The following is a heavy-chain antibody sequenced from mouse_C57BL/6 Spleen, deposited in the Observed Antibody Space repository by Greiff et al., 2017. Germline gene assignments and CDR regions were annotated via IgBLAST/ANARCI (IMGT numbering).Heavy chain of an antibody. CDR2: INPYNGGT. V-gene: IGHV1-19*01. Sequence: EVQLQQSGPVLVKPGASVKMSCKASGYTFTDYYMNWVKQSHGKSLEWIGVINPYNGGTSYNQKFKGKATLTVDKSSSTAYMELNSLTSEDSAVYYCAREEAYSSWFAYWGQGTLVTVSA. J-gene: IGHJ3*01. D-gene: IGHD2-10*01. CDR1: GYTFTDYY. CDR3: AREEAYSSWFAY.